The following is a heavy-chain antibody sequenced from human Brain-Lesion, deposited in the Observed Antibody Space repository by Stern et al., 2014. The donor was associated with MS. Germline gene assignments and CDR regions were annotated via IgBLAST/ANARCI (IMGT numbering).Heavy chain of an antibody. CDR1: GGSISSGGYY. CDR2: IFNSGST. Sequence: VQLVESGPGLVKPSQTLSLSCTVSGGSISSGGYYWSWIRQPAGKGLEWIGRIFNSGSTSYNPSLQSRVTISIDTSKNQFSLRLTSMTAADTAVYYCARGRVVPGFQYYATDVWGQGTTVIVSS. J-gene: IGHJ6*02. V-gene: IGHV4-61*02. CDR3: ARGRVVPGFQYYATDV. D-gene: IGHD2-2*01.